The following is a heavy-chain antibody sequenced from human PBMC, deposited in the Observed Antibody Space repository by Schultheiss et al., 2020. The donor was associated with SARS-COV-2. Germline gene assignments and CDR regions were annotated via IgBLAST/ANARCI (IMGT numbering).Heavy chain of an antibody. J-gene: IGHJ6*03. CDR3: ARARYSSGWYKYYMDV. Sequence: SETLSLTCAVYGGSFSGYYWSWIRQPPGKGLEWIGEINHSGSTNYNPSLKSQVTISVDTSKNQFSLKLSSVTAADTAVYYCARARYSSGWYKYYMDVWGKGTTVTVSS. CDR2: INHSGST. D-gene: IGHD6-19*01. CDR1: GGSFSGYY. V-gene: IGHV4-34*01.